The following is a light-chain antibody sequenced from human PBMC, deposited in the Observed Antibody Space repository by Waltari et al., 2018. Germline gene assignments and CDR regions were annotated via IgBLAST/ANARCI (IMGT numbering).Light chain of an antibody. Sequence: SYELTQPPSLSVSRGQTASITCSGDKLGYKYISWYQKKPGLPPVLVIYQDRKRPSGIPERFSGSNSGSAATLTITGTQAMDEADYFCQAWDSSTFYVFGTGTKVSVL. V-gene: IGLV3-1*01. CDR2: QDR. J-gene: IGLJ1*01. CDR3: QAWDSSTFYV. CDR1: KLGYKY.